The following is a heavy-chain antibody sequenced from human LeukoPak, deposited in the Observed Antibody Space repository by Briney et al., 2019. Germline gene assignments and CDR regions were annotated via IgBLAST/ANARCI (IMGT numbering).Heavy chain of an antibody. CDR3: ACNLTGDPAH. Sequence: ASVKVSCKASGYTFTDYYMHWVRQAPGQGLEWMGWINPNSGGANYTQKFQGRVTMTRDTSISTAYMEVSRLRSDDTAMYYCACNLTGDPAHWGQGTLVTVSS. V-gene: IGHV1-2*02. CDR1: GYTFTDYY. CDR2: INPNSGGA. J-gene: IGHJ4*02. D-gene: IGHD7-27*01.